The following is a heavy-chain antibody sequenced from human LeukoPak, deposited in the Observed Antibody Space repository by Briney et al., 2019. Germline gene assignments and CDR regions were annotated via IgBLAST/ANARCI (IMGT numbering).Heavy chain of an antibody. D-gene: IGHD5-12*01. CDR3: ARTHGPPYSGYDRGVLLDY. Sequence: PSETLSLTCTVSGYSISSGYYWGWIRQPPGKGLEWIGSIYHSGSTYYNPSLKSRVTISVDTSKNQFSLKLSSVTAADTAVYYCARTHGPPYSGYDRGVLLDYWGQGTLVTVSS. CDR2: IYHSGST. V-gene: IGHV4-38-2*02. J-gene: IGHJ4*02. CDR1: GYSISSGYY.